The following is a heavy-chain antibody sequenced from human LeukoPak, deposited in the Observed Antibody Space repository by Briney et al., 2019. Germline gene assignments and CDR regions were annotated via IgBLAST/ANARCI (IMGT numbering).Heavy chain of an antibody. D-gene: IGHD2-2*02. CDR2: ISSSSSYI. CDR1: GFTFSSYS. J-gene: IGHJ4*02. V-gene: IGHV3-21*01. Sequence: GGSLRLSCAASGFTFSSYSMNWFRQAPAKGLEWVSSISSSSSYIYYADSVKGRFTISRDNAKNSLYLQMNSLRAEDTAVYYCARDCSSTSCYNSWGQGTLVTVSS. CDR3: ARDCSSTSCYNS.